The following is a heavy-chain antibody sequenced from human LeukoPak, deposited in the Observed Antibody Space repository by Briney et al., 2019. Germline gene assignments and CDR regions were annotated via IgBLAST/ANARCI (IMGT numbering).Heavy chain of an antibody. CDR2: IYYSGST. D-gene: IGHD3-10*01. V-gene: IGHV4-59*01. CDR3: AKSAVRGLEGRFDP. Sequence: SETLSLTCTVSGGSISSYSWSWIGQPPGKGLGWFGYIYYSGSTNYNPSLKSRVTISVDTSKNQFSLKLSSVTAADTAVYYCAKSAVRGLEGRFDPWGQGTLVTVSS. CDR1: GGSISSYS. J-gene: IGHJ5*02.